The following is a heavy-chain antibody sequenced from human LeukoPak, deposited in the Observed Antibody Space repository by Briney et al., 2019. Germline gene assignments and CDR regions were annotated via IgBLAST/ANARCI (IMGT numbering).Heavy chain of an antibody. Sequence: SETLSLTCTVSGGSVSNSGSYWTWIRQPPGKGLEWIGEINHSGSTNYNPSLKSRVTISVDTSKNQFSLKLSSVTAADTAVYYCARGYTSGGGSELITILGYWGQGTLVTVSS. CDR2: INHSGST. D-gene: IGHD3-9*01. J-gene: IGHJ4*02. CDR3: ARGYTSGGGSELITILGY. V-gene: IGHV4-61*08. CDR1: GGSVSNSGSY.